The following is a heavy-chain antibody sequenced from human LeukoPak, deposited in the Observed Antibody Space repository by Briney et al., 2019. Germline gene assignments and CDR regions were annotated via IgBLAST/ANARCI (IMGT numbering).Heavy chain of an antibody. CDR1: GGSFSGYY. V-gene: IGHV4-34*01. Sequence: SETLSLTCAVYGGSFSGYYWSWIRQPPGKGLEWIGEINHSGSTNYNPSLKSRVTISVDTSKNQFSLKLSSVTAADTAVYYCARVSRLRGNYDFWSGYYFAYWGQGTLATVSS. CDR3: ARVSRLRGNYDFWSGYYFAY. CDR2: INHSGST. D-gene: IGHD3-3*01. J-gene: IGHJ4*02.